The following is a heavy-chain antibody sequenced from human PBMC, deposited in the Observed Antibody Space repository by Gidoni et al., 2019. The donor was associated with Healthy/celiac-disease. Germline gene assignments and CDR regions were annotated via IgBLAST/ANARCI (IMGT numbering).Heavy chain of an antibody. D-gene: IGHD3-16*01. V-gene: IGHV1-69*01. Sequence: QVRLVQSGPEVTKPGSPVTVSCKASGATFSSYAISWVRQALGQGLEWMGGIIPIFCTTNYAQKFQGRGTITADESTSTAYMELSSLRSEDTAVYYCARDMTWGQGTLVTVSS. CDR1: GATFSSYA. CDR2: IIPIFCTT. J-gene: IGHJ5*02. CDR3: ARDMT.